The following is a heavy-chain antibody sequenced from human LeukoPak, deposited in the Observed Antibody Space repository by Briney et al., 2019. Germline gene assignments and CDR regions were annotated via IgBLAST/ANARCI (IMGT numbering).Heavy chain of an antibody. CDR2: IHSDGIGT. J-gene: IGHJ4*02. Sequence: PGGSLRLSCAASGFTFSSYWMHWIRQAPGKGLVWVSRIHSDGIGTSYAVSVRGRFTISRDNAKNTLYLQMNSLRAEDTAVYYCARDQGSFDYWGQGTLVTVSS. CDR1: GFTFSSYW. V-gene: IGHV3-74*01. CDR3: ARDQGSFDY.